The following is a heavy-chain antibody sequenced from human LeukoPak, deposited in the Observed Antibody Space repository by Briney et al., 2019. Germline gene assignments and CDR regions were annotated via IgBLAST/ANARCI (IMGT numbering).Heavy chain of an antibody. V-gene: IGHV1-8*03. CDR3: ARGGYDFWSGYSRFGALYYMDV. J-gene: IGHJ6*03. CDR2: MNPNSGNT. Sequence: ASVKVSRKASGYTFTSYDINCVRQATGHGLEWMGWMNPNSGNTGYAQKFQGRVTITRNTSISTAYMELSSLRSEDTAVYYCARGGYDFWSGYSRFGALYYMDVWGKGTTVTVSS. D-gene: IGHD3-3*01. CDR1: GYTFTSYD.